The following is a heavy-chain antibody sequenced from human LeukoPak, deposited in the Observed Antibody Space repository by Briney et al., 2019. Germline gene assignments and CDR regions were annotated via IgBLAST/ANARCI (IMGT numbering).Heavy chain of an antibody. CDR3: AKQPFRTYYYGSGSYSPPDY. CDR2: IKQDGSEK. J-gene: IGHJ4*02. Sequence: GGSLRLSCAASGFTFSSYWMSWVRQAPGKGLEWVANIKQDGSEKYYVDSVKGRFTISRDNAKNSLYLQMNSLRAEDTAVYYCAKQPFRTYYYGSGSYSPPDYWGQGTLVTVSS. V-gene: IGHV3-7*01. CDR1: GFTFSSYW. D-gene: IGHD3-10*01.